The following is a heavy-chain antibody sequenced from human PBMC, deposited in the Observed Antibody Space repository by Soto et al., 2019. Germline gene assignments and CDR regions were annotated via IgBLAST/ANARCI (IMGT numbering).Heavy chain of an antibody. CDR3: ARGPIWDILTGSTRRDY. V-gene: IGHV4-61*01. D-gene: IGHD3-9*01. CDR1: GGSVSSGSYY. Sequence: SETLSLTCTVSGGSVSSGSYYWSWIRQPPGKGLEWIGYIYYSGSTNYNPSLKSRVTISVDTSKNQFSLKLSSVTAADTAVYYCARGPIWDILTGSTRRDYWGQGTLVTVSS. CDR2: IYYSGST. J-gene: IGHJ4*02.